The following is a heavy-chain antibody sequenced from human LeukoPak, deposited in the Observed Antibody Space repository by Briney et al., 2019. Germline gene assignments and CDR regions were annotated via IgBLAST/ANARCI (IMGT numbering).Heavy chain of an antibody. D-gene: IGHD4-17*01. CDR3: ARDNYGDYSPRDAFDI. CDR1: GGSISDYY. V-gene: IGHV4-59*01. CDR2: IYYSGST. J-gene: IGHJ3*02. Sequence: SETPSLTCTVSGGSISDYYWTWIRQPPGKRLEWIGYIYYSGSTNYNPSLKSRLTISLDTSKNQFSLKLSSVTAADTAVYYCARDNYGDYSPRDAFDIWGQGTMVTVSS.